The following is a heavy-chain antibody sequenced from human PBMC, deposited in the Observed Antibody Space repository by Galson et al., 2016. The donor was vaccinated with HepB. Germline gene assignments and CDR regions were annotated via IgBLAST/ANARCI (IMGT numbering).Heavy chain of an antibody. CDR1: GFTFSSYG. D-gene: IGHD1-7*01. V-gene: IGHV3-23*01. CDR3: AKDLSYWNSPFFDY. Sequence: SLRLSCAASGFTFSSYGMNWVRQAPGKGLEWVSSISGNARSTYYADPVKGRFTISRDNSKNTLYLQVNSLRAEDTAVYYCAKDLSYWNSPFFDYWGQGTLVTVSS. J-gene: IGHJ4*02. CDR2: ISGNARST.